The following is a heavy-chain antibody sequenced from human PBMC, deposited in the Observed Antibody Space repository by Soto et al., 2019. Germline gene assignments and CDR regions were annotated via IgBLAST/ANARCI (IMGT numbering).Heavy chain of an antibody. CDR2: IIPIFGTA. V-gene: IGHV1-69*13. CDR3: AREGPMVTNWFDP. CDR1: GGTFCSYA. Sequence: ASVKVSCKASGGTFCSYAISWVRQAPGQGLEWMGGIIPIFGTANYAQKFQGRVTITADESTSTAYMELSSLRSEDTAVYYCAREGPMVTNWFDPGGQGTMVTVYS. J-gene: IGHJ5*02. D-gene: IGHD5-18*01.